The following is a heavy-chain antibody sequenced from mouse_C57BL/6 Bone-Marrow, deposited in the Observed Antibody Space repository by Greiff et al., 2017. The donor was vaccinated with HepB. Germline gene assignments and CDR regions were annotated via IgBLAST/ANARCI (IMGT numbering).Heavy chain of an antibody. V-gene: IGHV7-3*01. CDR3: ARYRGYYGSSFYAMDY. J-gene: IGHJ4*01. D-gene: IGHD1-1*01. Sequence: EVQVVESGGGLVQPGGSLSLSCAASGFTFTDYYMSWVRQPPGKALEWLGFIRNKANGYTTEYSASVKGRFTISRDNSQSILYLQMNALRAEDSATYYCARYRGYYGSSFYAMDYWGQGTSVTVSS. CDR1: GFTFTDYY. CDR2: IRNKANGYTT.